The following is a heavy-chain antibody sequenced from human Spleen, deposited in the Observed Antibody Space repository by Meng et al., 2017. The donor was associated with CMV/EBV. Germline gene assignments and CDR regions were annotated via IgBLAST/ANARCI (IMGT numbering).Heavy chain of an antibody. V-gene: IGHV5-51*01. J-gene: IGHJ4*02. CDR3: ARHLLETMTSPYAY. Sequence: GESLKISCKGSGYSFATYWIGWVRQMPGKGLEWMGIIYPGDSDTRYGPSFQGQVTISADKSISTAYLQWSSLKASDTAKYYCARHLLETMTSPYAYWGQGTPVTVSS. D-gene: IGHD3-3*01. CDR1: GYSFATYW. CDR2: IYPGDSDT.